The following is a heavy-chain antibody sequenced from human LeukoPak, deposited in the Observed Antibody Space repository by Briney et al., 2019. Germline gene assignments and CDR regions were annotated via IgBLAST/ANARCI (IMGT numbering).Heavy chain of an antibody. D-gene: IGHD2-2*01. CDR3: ATLDSTKSVF. V-gene: IGHV3-7*01. CDR1: EFMFGRDW. CDR2: IKQDGSEE. J-gene: IGHJ1*01. Sequence: GESLKISCVASEFMFGRDWISWVRQAPGKGLEWVACIKQDGSEEYYVGSVRGRFTVSVDNGKNSLYLQMNSLRAEDTARYYCATLDSTKSVFWGRGTAVTVSS.